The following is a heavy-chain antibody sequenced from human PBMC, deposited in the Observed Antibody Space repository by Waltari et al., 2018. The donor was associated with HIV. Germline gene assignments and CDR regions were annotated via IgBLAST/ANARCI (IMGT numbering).Heavy chain of an antibody. CDR2: ISGSGRST. CDR1: GFTFSSSA. J-gene: IGHJ6*02. Sequence: QLLESGGGLVQPGGSLRLFCAASGFTFSSSAMSWVRQAPGKGLEWVSGISGSGRSTYYADSVKGRFTISRDNSKNTVYLQMNSLRAEDTAVYYCAKSDGDILTGHSYYYYGMDVWGLGTTVTVSS. D-gene: IGHD3-9*01. V-gene: IGHV3-23*01. CDR3: AKSDGDILTGHSYYYYGMDV.